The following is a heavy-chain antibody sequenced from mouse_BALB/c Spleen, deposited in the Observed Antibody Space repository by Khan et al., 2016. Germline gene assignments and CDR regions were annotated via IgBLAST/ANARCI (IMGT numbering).Heavy chain of an antibody. CDR3: ARGGYVMDN. J-gene: IGHJ4*01. Sequence: VQLQESGVELARPGASVKMSCKASGYTFTRYTMHWVKQRPGQGLEWIGYINPSTGYSNYNQNFKDKATLTADKSSSTAYMQLSSLTSEDSAVYYCARGGYVMDNWGQGTSVTVSS. CDR2: INPSTGYS. V-gene: IGHV1-4*01. CDR1: GYTFTRYT.